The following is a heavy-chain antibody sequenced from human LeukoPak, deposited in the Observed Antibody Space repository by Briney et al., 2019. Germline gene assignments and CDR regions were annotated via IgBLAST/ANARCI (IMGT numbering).Heavy chain of an antibody. D-gene: IGHD2-21*02. V-gene: IGHV3-23*01. CDR3: AVPVVVTATSLNWFDP. CDR1: GFTFSSYA. J-gene: IGHJ5*02. CDR2: ISGSGGST. Sequence: GGSLRLSCAASGFTFSSYAMSWVRQAPGKGLEWFSAISGSGGSTYYADSVKGRFTISRDNSKNTLYLQMNSLRAEDTAVYYCAVPVVVTATSLNWFDPWGQGTLATVSS.